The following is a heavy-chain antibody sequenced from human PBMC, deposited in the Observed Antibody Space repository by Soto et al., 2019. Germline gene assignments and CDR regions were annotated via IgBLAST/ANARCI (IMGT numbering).Heavy chain of an antibody. D-gene: IGHD1-26*01. CDR2: IYYRGST. J-gene: IGHJ6*02. CDR3: ARDGREASGMDV. V-gene: IGHV4-59*11. CDR1: GGSISSHY. Sequence: SETLSLTCTVSGGSISSHYWSWVRQAPGKGLEWIGHIYYRGSTTYNPSLRSRSTISVDTSNNQFSLKLNSVTTADTAVYYCARDGREASGMDVWGQGTKVTVS.